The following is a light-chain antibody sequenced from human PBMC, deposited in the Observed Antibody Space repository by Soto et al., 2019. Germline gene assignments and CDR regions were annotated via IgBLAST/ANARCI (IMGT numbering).Light chain of an antibody. CDR2: WAS. J-gene: IGKJ1*01. CDR1: HNISYSSDNKNY. CDR3: QQYYSSPPT. V-gene: IGKV4-1*01. Sequence: DIVLTQSPDSLAVSLRERATINREYTHNISYSSDNKNYLSWYQQRPGQPPKLLFYWASTRASGVPDRFSGSGSGTDFTLTITSLQAEDVAVYYCQQYYSSPPTFGQGTKVDI.